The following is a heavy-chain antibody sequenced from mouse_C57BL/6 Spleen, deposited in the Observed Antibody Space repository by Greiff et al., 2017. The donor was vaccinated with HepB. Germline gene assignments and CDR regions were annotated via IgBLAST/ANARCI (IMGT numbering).Heavy chain of an antibody. Sequence: DVQLQESGPGLVKPSQSLSLTCSVTGYSITSGYYWNWIRQFPGNKLEWMGYISYDGSNNYNPSLKNRISITRDTSKNQFFLKLNSVTTEDTATYYCARDLYFDYWGQGTTLTVSS. CDR3: ARDLYFDY. J-gene: IGHJ2*01. CDR1: GYSITSGYY. CDR2: ISYDGSN. V-gene: IGHV3-6*01.